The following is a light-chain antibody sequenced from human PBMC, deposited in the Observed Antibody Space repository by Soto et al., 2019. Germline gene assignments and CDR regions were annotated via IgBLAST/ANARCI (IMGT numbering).Light chain of an antibody. J-gene: IGKJ5*01. CDR3: QQYDNSPIT. Sequence: EIVLTQSSGTLSFSPGEGATLSCRASQSFTSTSLAWYQQKPGQAPRLLISGASRRAAGIPDRFSGTGSETDFTLTISRLEPEHFAVYYCQQYDNSPITFGQGTRLEIK. CDR1: QSFTSTS. V-gene: IGKV3-20*01. CDR2: GAS.